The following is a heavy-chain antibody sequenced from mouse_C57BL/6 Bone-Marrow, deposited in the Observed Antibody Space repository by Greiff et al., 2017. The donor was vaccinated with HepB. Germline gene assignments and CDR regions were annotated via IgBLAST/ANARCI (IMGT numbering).Heavy chain of an antibody. Sequence: VQLQQSGPELVKPGASVKISCKASGYTFTDYYINWVKQRPGQGLEWIGWIFPGSGSTYYNEKFKGKATLTVDKSSSTAYMLLSSLTSEDSAVYYCARFSTVVATNYFDYWGQGTTLTVSS. CDR3: ARFSTVVATNYFDY. CDR1: GYTFTDYY. V-gene: IGHV1-75*01. J-gene: IGHJ2*01. D-gene: IGHD1-1*01. CDR2: IFPGSGST.